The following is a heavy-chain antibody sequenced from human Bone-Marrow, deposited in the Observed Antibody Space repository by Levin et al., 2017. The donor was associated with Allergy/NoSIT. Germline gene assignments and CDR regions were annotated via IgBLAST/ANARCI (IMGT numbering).Heavy chain of an antibody. Sequence: LSLTCAASGFTFDDYAMHWVRQAPGKGLEWVSGISWNSGSIGYADSVKGRFTISRDNAKNSLYLQMNSLRAEDTALYYCAKRGALGGYSSGWYDYWGQGTLVTVSS. V-gene: IGHV3-9*01. CDR2: ISWNSGSI. J-gene: IGHJ4*02. D-gene: IGHD6-19*01. CDR3: AKRGALGGYSSGWYDY. CDR1: GFTFDDYA.